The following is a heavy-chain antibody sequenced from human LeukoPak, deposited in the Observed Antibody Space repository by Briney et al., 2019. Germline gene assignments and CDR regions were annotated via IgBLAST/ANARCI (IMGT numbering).Heavy chain of an antibody. CDR1: GDSISRYQ. V-gene: IGHV4-59*01. CDR2: IYDTGST. CDR3: ARDSAWSYFDY. D-gene: IGHD6-19*01. J-gene: IGHJ4*02. Sequence: PSETLSLTCTASGDSISRYQWTWIRQPPGKGLEWIGYIYDTGSTNHNPSLKSRVAISVDTSKNQFSLKLSSVTAADTAVYYCARDSAWSYFDYWGQGTLVTVSS.